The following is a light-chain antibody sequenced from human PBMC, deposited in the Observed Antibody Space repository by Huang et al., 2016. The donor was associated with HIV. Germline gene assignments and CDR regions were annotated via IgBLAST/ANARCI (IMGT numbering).Light chain of an antibody. CDR3: QQYYGTSYT. Sequence: DIQVTQSPPSLSASVGDRVTVTCRTSRGISDSLVWYQQKPGRAPKLLVYAASRLESGVPSRFSGSGAGADFTLTINNLQPEDFATYYCQQYYGTSYTFGQGTKVEIK. J-gene: IGKJ2*01. CDR1: RGISDS. CDR2: AAS. V-gene: IGKV1-NL1*01.